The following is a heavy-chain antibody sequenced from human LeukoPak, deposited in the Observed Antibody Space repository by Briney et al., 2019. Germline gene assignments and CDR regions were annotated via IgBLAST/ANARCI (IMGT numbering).Heavy chain of an antibody. CDR1: GGSISSYY. CDR2: IYYSGST. CDR3: ARRNYYDSSGLGSPVFDP. J-gene: IGHJ5*02. V-gene: IGHV4-59*01. D-gene: IGHD3-22*01. Sequence: SETLSLTCTVSGGSISSYYWGWIRQPPGKGLEWIGYIYYSGSTNYNPSLKSRVTISVDTSKNQFSLKLSSVTAADTAVYYCARRNYYDSSGLGSPVFDPWGQGTLVTVSS.